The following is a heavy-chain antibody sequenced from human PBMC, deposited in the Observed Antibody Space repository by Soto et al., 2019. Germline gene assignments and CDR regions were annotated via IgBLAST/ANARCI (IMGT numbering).Heavy chain of an antibody. Sequence: PSEILSLTCTVSGGSISSGDYYWSWICQPPGKGLEWIGYIYYSGSTYYNPSLKSRVTISVDTSKNQFSLKLSSVTAADTAVYYCASVDAVAGTLGYWGQGTLVTVSS. V-gene: IGHV4-30-4*02. J-gene: IGHJ4*02. CDR2: IYYSGST. D-gene: IGHD6-19*01. CDR1: GGSISSGDYY. CDR3: ASVDAVAGTLGY.